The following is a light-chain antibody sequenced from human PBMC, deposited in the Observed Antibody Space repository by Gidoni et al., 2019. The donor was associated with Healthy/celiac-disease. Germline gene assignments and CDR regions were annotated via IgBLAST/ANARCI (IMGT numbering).Light chain of an antibody. CDR2: WAS. V-gene: IGKV4-1*01. Sequence: DIVMTHSPDSLAVSLGERATIHCKSSQSVLYSSNNKNYLAWYQQKPGRPPKLLIYWASTRESGVPDRFSGSGSGTDFTLTISSLQAEDVAVYYCQQYYSTPFTFGPXTKVDIK. CDR3: QQYYSTPFT. J-gene: IGKJ3*01. CDR1: QSVLYSSNNKNY.